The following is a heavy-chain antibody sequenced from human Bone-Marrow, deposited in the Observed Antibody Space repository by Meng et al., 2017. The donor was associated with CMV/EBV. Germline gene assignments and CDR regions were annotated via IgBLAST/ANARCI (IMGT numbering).Heavy chain of an antibody. CDR1: GGTFSSYA. J-gene: IGHJ1*01. CDR2: IIPIFGTA. Sequence: SVKVSCKASGGTFSSYAISWVRQAPGQGLEWMGGIIPIFGTANYAQKFQGRVTITTDESTSTAYMELSSLRSEDTALYYCARRADSSDWYAAFQHWGQGTPVTVSS. CDR3: ARRADSSDWYAAFQH. D-gene: IGHD6-13*01. V-gene: IGHV1-69*05.